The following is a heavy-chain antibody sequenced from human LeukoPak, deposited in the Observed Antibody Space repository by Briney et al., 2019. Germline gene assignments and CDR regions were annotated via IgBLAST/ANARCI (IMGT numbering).Heavy chain of an antibody. D-gene: IGHD3-16*02. CDR3: AREEHYRRYFAL. Sequence: GGSLRLSCAATGFTVSSNYMSWVRQAPGKGLEWVSVSYSGGSSYYADSVKGRFTISRDNSKNTLYLQMNTLRAEDTAVYFCAREEHYRRYFALWGRGTLVTVSS. V-gene: IGHV3-53*01. CDR2: SYSGGSS. J-gene: IGHJ2*01. CDR1: GFTVSSNY.